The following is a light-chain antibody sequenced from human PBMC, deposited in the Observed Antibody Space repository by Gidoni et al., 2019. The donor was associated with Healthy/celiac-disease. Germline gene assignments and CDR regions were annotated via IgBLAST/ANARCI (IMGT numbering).Light chain of an antibody. CDR3: QQYDNLPMCS. Sequence: DIQMTESPSSLSASVGARVTITCQARQDISNYLNWYQQKPVKDPKLLIYDAAYLETGVPSRFSGSGSGTDFSFTIISRQPEDIVTYYCQQYDNLPMCSFXXXTKLEIK. CDR1: QDISNY. V-gene: IGKV1-33*01. J-gene: IGKJ2*04. CDR2: DAA.